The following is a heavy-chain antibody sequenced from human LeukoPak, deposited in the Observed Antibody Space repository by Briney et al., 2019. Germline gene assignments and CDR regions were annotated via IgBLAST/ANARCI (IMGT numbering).Heavy chain of an antibody. J-gene: IGHJ4*02. V-gene: IGHV3-23*01. CDR1: GFTFSSYA. D-gene: IGHD2-2*02. CDR2: ISGSGGST. CDR3: AKGEYCSTTSRYTLYY. Sequence: GGSLRLSCAASGFTFSSYAMSWVRQAPGKGLEWVSAISGSGGSTYYADSVKGRFTISKDNSKNTLYLQMNSLRAEDTAVYYCAKGEYCSTTSRYTLYYWGQGTLVTVSS.